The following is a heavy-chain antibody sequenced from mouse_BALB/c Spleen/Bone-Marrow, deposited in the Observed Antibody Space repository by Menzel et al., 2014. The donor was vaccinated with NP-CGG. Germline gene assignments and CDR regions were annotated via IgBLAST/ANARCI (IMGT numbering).Heavy chain of an antibody. CDR3: ARDYYLAY. V-gene: IGHV7-3*02. CDR1: GFTFTDYY. CDR2: IRNKANGYTI. J-gene: IGHJ3*01. D-gene: IGHD2-1*01. Sequence: EVKLVESGGGLVQPGGSLRLSCTTSGFTFTDYYMSWVRQPPGKALEWLVFIRNKANGYTIEYSASVKGRFTISRDNSQNILYLQMNTLRAGDSATYYCARDYYLAYWGQGTLVTVSA.